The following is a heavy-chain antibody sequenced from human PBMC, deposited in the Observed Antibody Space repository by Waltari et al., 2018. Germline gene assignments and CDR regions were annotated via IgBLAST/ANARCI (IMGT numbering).Heavy chain of an antibody. CDR2: VRGGGGST. D-gene: IGHD4-17*01. J-gene: IGHJ6*03. CDR3: ARTTETTSGGYYYYYMDV. Sequence: EVQLVESGGGLVQPGGSLRLSCAASGFTFSSYDMSWVRQAPGKGLEWVSSVRGGGGSTYYADSVKGRFTISRDNSKNTLELQMNSLRAEDTAVYYCARTTETTSGGYYYYYMDVWGKGATVTVSS. V-gene: IGHV3-23*04. CDR1: GFTFSSYD.